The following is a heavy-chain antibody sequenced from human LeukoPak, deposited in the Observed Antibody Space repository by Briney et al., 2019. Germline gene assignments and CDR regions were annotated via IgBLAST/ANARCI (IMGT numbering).Heavy chain of an antibody. J-gene: IGHJ4*02. D-gene: IGHD7-27*01. CDR3: ARDHRENWETYYFDY. CDR1: GFTFNNYA. V-gene: IGHV3-30-3*01. CDR2: ISYGGSNK. Sequence: TGRSLRLSCAASGFTFNNYAMHWVRQAPGKGLERVAVISYGGSNKYYADSVKGRFTISRDNSKNTLYLQVNSLRAEDTAVYYCARDHRENWETYYFDYWGQGTLVTVSS.